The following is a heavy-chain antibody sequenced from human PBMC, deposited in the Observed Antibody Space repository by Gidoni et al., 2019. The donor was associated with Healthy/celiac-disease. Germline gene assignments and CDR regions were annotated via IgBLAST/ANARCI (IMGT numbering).Heavy chain of an antibody. CDR3: ARDNPIVGVDY. CDR1: GGSFSGYY. Sequence: QVQLQQWGAGLLKPSETLSLTCAVYGGSFSGYYWSWIRQPPGKGLEWIGEINHSGSTNYNPSLKSRVTISVDTSKNQFSLKLSSVTAADTAVYYCARDNPIVGVDYWGQGTLVTVSS. V-gene: IGHV4-34*01. CDR2: INHSGST. D-gene: IGHD3-22*01. J-gene: IGHJ4*02.